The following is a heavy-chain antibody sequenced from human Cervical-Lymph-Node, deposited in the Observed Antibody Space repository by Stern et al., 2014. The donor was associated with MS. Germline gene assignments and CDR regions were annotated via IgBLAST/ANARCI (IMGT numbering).Heavy chain of an antibody. CDR2: LSGSGGSI. J-gene: IGHJ5*02. CDR3: AKDRSVGGDCYSNWFDP. V-gene: IGHV3-23*04. CDR1: GFPFSSYA. Sequence: EVQLVESGGGLVQPGGSLRLSCATSGFPFSSYAMNWVRQAPGKGLERVSCLSGSGGSIDYAASVKGTVRIFRDNSKDTLYLQMNSLRAEDTAVYYCAKDRSVGGDCYSNWFDPWGQGTLVTVSS. D-gene: IGHD2-21*02.